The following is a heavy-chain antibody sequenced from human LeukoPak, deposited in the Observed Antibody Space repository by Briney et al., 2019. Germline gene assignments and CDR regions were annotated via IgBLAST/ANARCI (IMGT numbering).Heavy chain of an antibody. V-gene: IGHV3-43*02. CDR3: AKARWEPNFDY. J-gene: IGHJ4*02. CDR2: INENGDIA. Sequence: HPGGSLRLSCAASGFTFDDYAMHWVRQGPGKSLEWVSLINENGDIAYYGDSVRGRFTVSRDNAKNSLYLQMNSLTTEDTALYYCAKARWEPNFDYWGQGTLVTVSS. CDR1: GFTFDDYA. D-gene: IGHD1-26*01.